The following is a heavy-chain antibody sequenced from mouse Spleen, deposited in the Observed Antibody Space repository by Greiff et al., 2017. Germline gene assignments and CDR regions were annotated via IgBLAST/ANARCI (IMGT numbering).Heavy chain of an antibody. CDR2: IRNKANGYTT. J-gene: IGHJ4*01. CDR3: ARDLSAMDY. Sequence: EVKLEESGGGLVQPGGSLRLSCATSGFTFTDYYMSWVRQPPGKALEWLGFIRNKANGYTTEYSASVKGRFTISRDNSQSILYLQMNTLRAEDSATYYCARDLSAMDYWGQGTSVTVSS. V-gene: IGHV7-3*02. CDR1: GFTFTDYY.